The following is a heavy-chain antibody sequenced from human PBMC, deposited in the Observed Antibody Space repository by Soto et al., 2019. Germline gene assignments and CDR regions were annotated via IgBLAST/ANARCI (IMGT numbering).Heavy chain of an antibody. V-gene: IGHV4-34*01. Sequence: PSETLSLTCAVYGGCFSGYYWSWIRQPPGKGLEWIGEINHSGSTNYNPSLKSRVTISVDTSKNQFSLKLSSVTAADTAVYYCARDLAAAGTLSIPDWGQGTLVTVSS. CDR1: GGCFSGYY. J-gene: IGHJ4*02. CDR2: INHSGST. CDR3: ARDLAAAGTLSIPD. D-gene: IGHD6-13*01.